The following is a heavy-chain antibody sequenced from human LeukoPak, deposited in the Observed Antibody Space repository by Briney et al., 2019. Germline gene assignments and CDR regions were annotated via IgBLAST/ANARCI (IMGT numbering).Heavy chain of an antibody. J-gene: IGHJ4*02. D-gene: IGHD3-16*01. CDR3: ARGHYGLDY. Sequence: TGGSLRLSCAASGFTFSSYWMSWVRQAPGKGLEWVASINPDGSEKYYVDSVKGRFTISRDNAQNSLYLQLNSLRAEDTAMYYCARGHYGLDYWGQGTLITVSS. CDR1: GFTFSSYW. V-gene: IGHV3-7*01. CDR2: INPDGSEK.